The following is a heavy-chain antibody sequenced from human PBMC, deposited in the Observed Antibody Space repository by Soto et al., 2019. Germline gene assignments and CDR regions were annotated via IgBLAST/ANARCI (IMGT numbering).Heavy chain of an antibody. D-gene: IGHD3-10*01. J-gene: IGHJ4*02. Sequence: QVQLQESGPGLVKPSQTLSLTCTVSGGSISSGDYYWSWIRQPPGKGLEWIGYIYYSGNTYYNPSLKSRVTISVDTSQNQFSLKLSSVTAADTAVYYCARAGDYDGSGSYLFDYWGQGTLVTVSS. V-gene: IGHV4-30-4*01. CDR1: GGSISSGDYY. CDR2: IYYSGNT. CDR3: ARAGDYDGSGSYLFDY.